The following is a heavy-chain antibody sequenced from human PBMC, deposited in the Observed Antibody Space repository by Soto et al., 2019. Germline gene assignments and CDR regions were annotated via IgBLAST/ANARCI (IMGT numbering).Heavy chain of an antibody. CDR2: ISASGSGT. V-gene: IGHV3-23*01. J-gene: IGHJ4*02. Sequence: PVGSLRLSCAASGFTSSNYAMSWVRQAPGKGLEWVSSISASGSGTYYADPVKGRFTISRDRSKNTLYLQMNSLRAEDTAVYYCAKGDCSGGSCSSQSDYWGQGTLVTVSS. CDR1: GFTSSNYA. D-gene: IGHD2-15*01. CDR3: AKGDCSGGSCSSQSDY.